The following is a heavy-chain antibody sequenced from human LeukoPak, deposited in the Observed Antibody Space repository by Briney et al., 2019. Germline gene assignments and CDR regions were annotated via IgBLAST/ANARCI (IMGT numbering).Heavy chain of an antibody. CDR2: IYYSGST. CDR3: ARANPLPIFYYDSSGYYYRAFDI. CDR1: GGSISSGGYY. Sequence: PSQTLSLTCTVSGGSISSGGYYWSWIRQHPGKGLEWIVYIYYSGSTYYNPSLKSRVTISVDTSKNQFSLKLSSVTAADTAVYYCARANPLPIFYYDSSGYYYRAFDIWGQGTMVTVSS. J-gene: IGHJ3*02. D-gene: IGHD3-22*01. V-gene: IGHV4-31*03.